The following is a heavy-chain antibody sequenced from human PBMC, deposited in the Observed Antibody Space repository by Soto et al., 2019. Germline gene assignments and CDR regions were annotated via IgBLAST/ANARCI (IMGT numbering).Heavy chain of an antibody. CDR1: GYTFTNYA. CDR2: ITAYNGNT. D-gene: IGHD6-6*01. Sequence: QVQLVQSGAEVKKPGASVKVSCKASGYTFTNYAISWLRQAPGQGLEWMGWITAYNGNTNYAQKLQGRDTMTTDTPTSTAYMALRSLRSDDTAVYYCASDVPGQLPDYLGQGTLVPVSS. J-gene: IGHJ4*02. CDR3: ASDVPGQLPDY. V-gene: IGHV1-18*01.